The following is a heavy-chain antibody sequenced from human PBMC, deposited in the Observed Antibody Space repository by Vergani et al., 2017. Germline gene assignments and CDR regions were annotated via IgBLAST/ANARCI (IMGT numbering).Heavy chain of an antibody. CDR2: IRSKAYGGTT. Sequence: EVQLVESGGGVVRPGGSLRLSCTASGFTFGDYAMSWVRQAPGKGLEWVGFIRSKAYGGTTEYAASVKGRFTISRDDSKSIAYLQMNSLKTEDTAVYYCTRDPCGGNCSWGQGTLVTVSS. CDR3: TRDPCGGNCS. J-gene: IGHJ5*02. CDR1: GFTFGDYA. V-gene: IGHV3-49*04. D-gene: IGHD4-23*01.